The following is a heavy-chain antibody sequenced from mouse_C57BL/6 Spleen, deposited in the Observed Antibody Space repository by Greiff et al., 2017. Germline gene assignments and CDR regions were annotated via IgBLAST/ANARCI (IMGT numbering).Heavy chain of an antibody. CDR3: AREDYYGSSSDWYFDV. D-gene: IGHD1-1*01. Sequence: QVQLQQPGAELVRPGSSVTLSCKASGYTFTSYWMHWVKQRPIQGLEWIGNIDPSDSETPYTQKFKDKATLHVDKSSSTAYMQLSSLPSEDSAVYYCAREDYYGSSSDWYFDVWGTGTTVTVSS. J-gene: IGHJ1*03. CDR1: GYTFTSYW. V-gene: IGHV1-52*01. CDR2: IDPSDSET.